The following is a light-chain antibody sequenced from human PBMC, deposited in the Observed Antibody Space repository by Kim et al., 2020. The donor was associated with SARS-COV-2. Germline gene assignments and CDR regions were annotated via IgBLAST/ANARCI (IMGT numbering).Light chain of an antibody. CDR2: DVT. CDR3: SSYTNSGTVV. CDR1: GSDIGYRNF. J-gene: IGLJ2*01. V-gene: IGLV2-14*03. Sequence: GQPLTISCTGTGSDIGYRNFVSWYQQHPGKAPRLMIYDVTNRPSGVSPRFSGSKSGNTASLAISGLQTEDEAAYYCSSYTNSGTVVFGGGTQLTVL.